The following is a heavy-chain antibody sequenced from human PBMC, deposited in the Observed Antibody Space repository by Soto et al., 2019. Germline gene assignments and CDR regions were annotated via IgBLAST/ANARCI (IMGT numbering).Heavy chain of an antibody. CDR1: GFTFSSYW. CDR2: IKQDGSEK. Sequence: EVQLVESGGGLVQPGGSLRLSCAASGFTFSSYWMSWVRQAPGKGLEWVANIKQDGSEKYYVDSVKGRFTISRDNAKNSLYLQMNSLRAEDTAVYYCARDLYSGYDYVDLYYYYGMDVWGQGTTVTVSS. V-gene: IGHV3-7*01. J-gene: IGHJ6*02. D-gene: IGHD5-12*01. CDR3: ARDLYSGYDYVDLYYYYGMDV.